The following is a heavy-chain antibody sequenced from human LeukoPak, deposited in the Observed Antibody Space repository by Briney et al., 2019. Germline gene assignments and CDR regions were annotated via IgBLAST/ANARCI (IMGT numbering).Heavy chain of an antibody. CDR1: GYTFTSYD. J-gene: IGHJ6*03. V-gene: IGHV1-8*01. CDR3: ARFPVGNYYYYMDV. D-gene: IGHD1-26*01. CDR2: MNPNSGNT. Sequence: ASVKVSCKASGYTFTSYDINWVRQATGQGLEWMGGMNPNSGNTGYAQKFQGRVTMTRNTSISTAYMELSSLRSEDTAVYYCARFPVGNYYYYMDVWGKGTTVTVSS.